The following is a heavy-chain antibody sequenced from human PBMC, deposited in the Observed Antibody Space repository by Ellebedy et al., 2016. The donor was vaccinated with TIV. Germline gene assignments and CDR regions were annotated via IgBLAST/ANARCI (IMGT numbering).Heavy chain of an antibody. CDR1: GFTFEEYG. CDR3: ARGPWLVIDY. V-gene: IGHV3-20*04. Sequence: PGGSLRLSCAASGFTFEEYGMSRVRQAPGKGLEWVSAISYNGDSTTYADSVKGRFTISRDNAKNSLFLQMNSLRVEDTALYYCARGPWLVIDYWGQGILVTVSS. D-gene: IGHD6-19*01. J-gene: IGHJ4*02. CDR2: ISYNGDST.